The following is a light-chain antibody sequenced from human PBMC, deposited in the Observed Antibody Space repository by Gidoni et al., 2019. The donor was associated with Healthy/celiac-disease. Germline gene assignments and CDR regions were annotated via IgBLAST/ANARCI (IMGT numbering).Light chain of an antibody. CDR2: AAS. CDR1: QSISSY. J-gene: IGKJ1*01. V-gene: IGKV1-39*01. CDR3: QKSYSTPWT. Sequence: DIQMTQSPSSLSASVGDRVTITCRASQSISSYLNWYQQQPGKAPKLLIYAASSLQSGFPSRLSGSGSGTDFTLTISSLQTEEFATYYCQKSYSTPWTFGQGTKVEIK.